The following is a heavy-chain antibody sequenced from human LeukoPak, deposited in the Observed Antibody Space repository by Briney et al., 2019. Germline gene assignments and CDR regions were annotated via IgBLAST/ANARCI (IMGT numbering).Heavy chain of an antibody. Sequence: EASVKVSCKASGGTFGSYAISWVRQAPGQGLEWMGGIIPIFGTANYAQKFQGRVTITADKSTSTAYMELSSLRSEDTAVYYCASLPGYCSGGSCYSLNWFDPWGQGTLVTVSS. CDR3: ASLPGYCSGGSCYSLNWFDP. CDR1: GGTFGSYA. D-gene: IGHD2-15*01. V-gene: IGHV1-69*06. CDR2: IIPIFGTA. J-gene: IGHJ5*02.